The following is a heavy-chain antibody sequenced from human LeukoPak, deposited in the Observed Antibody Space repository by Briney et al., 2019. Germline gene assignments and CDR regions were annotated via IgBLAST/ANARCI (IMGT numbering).Heavy chain of an antibody. Sequence: ASVKVSCNASGYTFTSYDINWVRQATGQGHELMGWMNPNSGNTGYAQKFQGRVTITRNTSISTAYMELSSLRSEDTAVYYCARGFKYYDTLTGYYRGYYYYYMDVWGKGTTVTVSS. J-gene: IGHJ6*03. CDR1: GYTFTSYD. D-gene: IGHD3-9*01. CDR2: MNPNSGNT. V-gene: IGHV1-8*03. CDR3: ARGFKYYDTLTGYYRGYYYYYMDV.